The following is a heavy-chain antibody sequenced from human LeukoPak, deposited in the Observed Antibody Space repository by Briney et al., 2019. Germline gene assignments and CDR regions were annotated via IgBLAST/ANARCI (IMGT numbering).Heavy chain of an antibody. D-gene: IGHD1-14*01. J-gene: IGHJ4*02. CDR2: INHPSGGT. CDR1: GYTVTGYY. CDR3: GRGGEPFVY. Sequence: ASVKVSCKASGYTVTGYYMHWGRQAPGQGLEWMGWINHPSGGTNSDKTFKGRVPITRDTSVRKAYMELSRLRSDETAVYPCGRGGEPFVYWGQGPLITV. V-gene: IGHV1-2*02.